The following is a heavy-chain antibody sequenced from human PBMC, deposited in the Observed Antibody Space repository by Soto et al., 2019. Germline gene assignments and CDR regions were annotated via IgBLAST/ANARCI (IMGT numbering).Heavy chain of an antibody. CDR3: ATGYSYYPN. CDR2: IYYSGTT. V-gene: IGHV4-61*03. J-gene: IGHJ4*02. Sequence: KTAETLSLTCTVSGGSVSSNSYFWSWIRQPPGKGLEWIGYIYYSGTTNYNSSLKRRVTILLDTSRNHFSLKLSSVTAADTAVYYCATGYSYYPNWGQGALVTVSS. D-gene: IGHD3-16*01. CDR1: GGSVSSNSYF.